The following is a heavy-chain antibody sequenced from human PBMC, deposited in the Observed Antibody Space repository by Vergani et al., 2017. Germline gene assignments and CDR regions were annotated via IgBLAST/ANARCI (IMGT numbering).Heavy chain of an antibody. D-gene: IGHD3-22*01. CDR2: ISGSGGST. J-gene: IGHJ3*02. CDR1: GFTFSSYA. V-gene: IGHV3-23*01. Sequence: EVQLLESGGGLVQPGGSLRLSCAASGFTFSSYAMSWVRQAPGKGLEWGSAISGSGGSTYYAGSVKGRFTISRDNSKNTLYLQMNSLRAEDTAVYYCAKDPLSFPPWSKVVVITPHAFDIWGQGTMVTVSS. CDR3: AKDPLSFPPWSKVVVITPHAFDI.